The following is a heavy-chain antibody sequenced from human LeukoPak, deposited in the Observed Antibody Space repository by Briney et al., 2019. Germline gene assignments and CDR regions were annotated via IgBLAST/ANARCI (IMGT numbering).Heavy chain of an antibody. CDR1: GGSFSGYY. CDR3: ATSEYSSSSSDY. J-gene: IGHJ4*02. Sequence: SETLSLTCGVYGGSFSGYYWSWIRQPPGKGLKWIGEINHSGSTNYNPSLKSRVTISVDTSKNQFSVKLSSVTAADTAVYYCATSEYSSSSSDYWGQGTLVTVSS. D-gene: IGHD6-6*01. V-gene: IGHV4-34*01. CDR2: INHSGST.